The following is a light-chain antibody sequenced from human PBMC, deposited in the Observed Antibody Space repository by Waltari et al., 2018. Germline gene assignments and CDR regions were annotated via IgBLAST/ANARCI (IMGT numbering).Light chain of an antibody. J-gene: IGKJ1*01. V-gene: IGKV3-15*01. CDR3: QHYNNWPPGTT. Sequence: EIVMTQSPVTLSVSPGEGATLPCRARKSASINLAWYQQKPGQAPRPLIYSASTRATGVPARFSGSGSGTEFTLTISSLQSDDFAVYYCQHYNNWPPGTTFGQGTKLEIK. CDR1: KSASIN. CDR2: SAS.